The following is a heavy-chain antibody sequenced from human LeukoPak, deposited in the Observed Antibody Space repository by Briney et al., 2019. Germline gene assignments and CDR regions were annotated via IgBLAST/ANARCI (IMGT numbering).Heavy chain of an antibody. CDR2: IYTSGST. V-gene: IGHV4-4*07. CDR3: ARVSQIAVADYFDY. J-gene: IGHJ4*02. CDR1: GGSISSYY. D-gene: IGHD6-19*01. Sequence: SETLSLTCTVSGGSISSYYWSWLRQPAGKGLEWIGRIYTSGSTNYNPSLKSRVTMSLDTSKNQFSLKLSSVTAADTAVYYCARVSQIAVADYFDYWGQGTLVTVSS.